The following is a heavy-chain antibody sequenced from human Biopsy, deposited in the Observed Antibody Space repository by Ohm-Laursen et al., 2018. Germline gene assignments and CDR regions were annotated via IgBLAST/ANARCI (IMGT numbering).Heavy chain of an antibody. D-gene: IGHD4-23*01. CDR1: GFPFSDYY. CDR3: ARDTRWSPYHMDV. V-gene: IGHV3-11*01. CDR2: ISSGGTTI. Sequence: GSLRLSCTASGFPFSDYYMRWIRQAPGKGLEWVSYISSGGTTIYYADSVKGRFTIPRDNAKNSLYLQMNSLRADDTAVYYCARDTRWSPYHMDVWGQGTTVTVSS. J-gene: IGHJ6*02.